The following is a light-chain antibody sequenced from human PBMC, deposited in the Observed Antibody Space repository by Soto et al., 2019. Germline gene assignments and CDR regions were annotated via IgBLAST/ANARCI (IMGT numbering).Light chain of an antibody. J-gene: IGLJ2*01. CDR2: DNN. V-gene: IGLV1-51*01. CDR1: TSNIGNNY. CDR3: GTWDSSLSTGV. Sequence: QAVVTQPPSMSAAPGQRATISCSGSTSNIGNNYVSWYQQLPGTAPKLLIYDNNKRPSGIPDRFSGSKSGTSATLGITGLQTGDEAEYYCGTWDSSLSTGVFGGGTQLTVL.